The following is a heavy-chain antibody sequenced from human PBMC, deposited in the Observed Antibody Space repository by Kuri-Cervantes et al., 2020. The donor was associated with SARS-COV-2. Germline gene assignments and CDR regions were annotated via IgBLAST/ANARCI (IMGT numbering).Heavy chain of an antibody. CDR3: ARSSSWYRGRYYYYGMDV. V-gene: IGHV4-34*01. J-gene: IGHJ6*02. CDR1: GGSFSGYY. Sequence: ESLKISCAVYGGSFSGYYWSWIRQPPGKGLEWIGEINHSGSTNYNPSLKSRVTISVDTSKNQFSLKLSSVTAADTAVYYCARSSSWYRGRYYYYGMDVWGQGTTVTVSS. CDR2: INHSGST. D-gene: IGHD6-13*01.